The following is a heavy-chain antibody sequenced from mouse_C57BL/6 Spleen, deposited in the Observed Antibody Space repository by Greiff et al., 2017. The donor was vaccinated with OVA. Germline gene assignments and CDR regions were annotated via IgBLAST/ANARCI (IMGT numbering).Heavy chain of an antibody. J-gene: IGHJ2*01. CDR2: IHPNRGST. D-gene: IGHD1-1*01. V-gene: IGHV1-64*01. CDR1: GYTFTSYW. Sequence: QVQLQQPGAELVKPGASVKLSCKASGYTFTSYWMHWVKQRPGQGLEWIGMIHPNRGSTNYNEKFKSKATLTVDKSSSTAYMQLSSLTSEDAAVYYCARCEGGYYGFYCDDWGKGTTRTVSS. CDR3: ARCEGGYYGFYCDD.